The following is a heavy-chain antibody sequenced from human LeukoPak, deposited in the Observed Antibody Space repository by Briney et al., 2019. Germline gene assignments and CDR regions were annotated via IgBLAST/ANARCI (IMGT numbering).Heavy chain of an antibody. CDR3: ARLSTSIAARPLDY. Sequence: SETLSLTCAVYGGSFSGYYWTWIRQPPGKGLEWIGEINHSGSTNYNPSLKSRVTISIDTSENQFSLKLSSVTAADTAVYYCARLSTSIAARPLDYWGQGTLVTVSS. CDR2: INHSGST. D-gene: IGHD6-6*01. J-gene: IGHJ4*02. V-gene: IGHV4-34*01. CDR1: GGSFSGYY.